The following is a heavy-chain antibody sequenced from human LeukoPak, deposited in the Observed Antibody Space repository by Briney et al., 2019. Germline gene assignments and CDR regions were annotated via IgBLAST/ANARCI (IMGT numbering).Heavy chain of an antibody. Sequence: SGTLSLTCAVSGGSISSSNWWSWVRQPPGKGLEYIGSIHHSGSTYYNPSLKSRVTISVDTSKNQFSLKLSSVTAADTAVYYCARDWGGVGATTLSDYWGQGTLVTVSS. J-gene: IGHJ4*02. V-gene: IGHV4-4*02. CDR3: ARDWGGVGATTLSDY. CDR1: GGSISSSNW. D-gene: IGHD1-26*01. CDR2: IHHSGST.